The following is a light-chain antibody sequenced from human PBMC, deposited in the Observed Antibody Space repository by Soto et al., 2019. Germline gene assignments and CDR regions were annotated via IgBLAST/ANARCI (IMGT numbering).Light chain of an antibody. CDR2: SNN. V-gene: IGLV1-44*01. J-gene: IGLJ2*01. CDR1: SSNIGSNT. CDR3: AAWDDSLNGVV. Sequence: QYMLTQPPSASVTPGQRVTISCSGSSSNIGSNTVNWYQQLPGTAPKLLIYSNNQRPSGVPDRFSGSKSGTSASLAISGLQSEDEADYYCAAWDDSLNGVVFGGGTKVTVL.